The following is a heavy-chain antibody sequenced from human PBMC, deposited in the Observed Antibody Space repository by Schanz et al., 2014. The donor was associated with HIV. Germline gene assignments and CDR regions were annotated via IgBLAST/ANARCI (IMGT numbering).Heavy chain of an antibody. CDR2: ISFDGSNK. CDR1: GFTFSTYA. J-gene: IGHJ6*02. V-gene: IGHV3-30-3*01. Sequence: VQLVETGGGLIQPGRSLRLSCAASGFTFSTYAMHWVRQAPGKGLEWMAVISFDGSNKYYADSVKGQFTISRDNSKNTLYLQMNSLRAEDTAVYYCAREKYSSTWWRAGLYFYGMDVWGQGTTVTVSS. CDR3: AREKYSSTWWRAGLYFYGMDV. D-gene: IGHD6-13*01.